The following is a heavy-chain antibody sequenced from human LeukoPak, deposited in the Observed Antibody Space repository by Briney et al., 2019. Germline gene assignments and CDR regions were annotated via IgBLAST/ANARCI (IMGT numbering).Heavy chain of an antibody. J-gene: IGHJ6*02. Sequence: GGSLRLSCATSGFTFSDYYMSWIRQAPGKGLEWVSYISSSGSTIYYADSVKGRFTISRDNAKNSLYLQMNSLRAEDTAVYYCARGEWELPDYYGMDVWGQGTTVTVSS. CDR3: ARGEWELPDYYGMDV. D-gene: IGHD1-26*01. CDR1: GFTFSDYY. V-gene: IGHV3-11*01. CDR2: ISSSGSTI.